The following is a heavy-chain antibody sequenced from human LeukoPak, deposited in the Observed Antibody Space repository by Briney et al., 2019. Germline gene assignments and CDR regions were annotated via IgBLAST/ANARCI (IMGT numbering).Heavy chain of an antibody. CDR3: ARSDLYYFDY. CDR1: GGSFSDYY. CDR2: MYSSGST. J-gene: IGHJ4*02. V-gene: IGHV4-34*01. Sequence: PSETLSLTCAVYGGSFSDYYWSWIRQPPGKGLEWIGSMYSSGSTYYNPSLKSRVTISVDTSKNQFSLKLSSVTAADTAVYYCARSDLYYFDYWGQGTLVTVSS.